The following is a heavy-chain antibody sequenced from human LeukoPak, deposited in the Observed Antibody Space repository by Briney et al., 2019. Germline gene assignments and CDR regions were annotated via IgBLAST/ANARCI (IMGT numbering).Heavy chain of an antibody. CDR1: GFTFSSYA. V-gene: IGHV3-23*01. Sequence: GGSLRLSCAASGFTFSSYAMSWVRQAPGKGLEWVSAISGSGGSTYYADSVKGRFTISRDNAKNSLYLQMNSLRAEDTAVYYCARDRGSYGSGSLFFDYWGQGTLVTVSS. D-gene: IGHD3-10*01. CDR2: ISGSGGST. J-gene: IGHJ4*02. CDR3: ARDRGSYGSGSLFFDY.